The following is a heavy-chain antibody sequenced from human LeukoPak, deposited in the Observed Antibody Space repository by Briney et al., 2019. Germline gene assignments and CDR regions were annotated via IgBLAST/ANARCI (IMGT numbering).Heavy chain of an antibody. CDR2: IIPIFGTA. CDR3: ARSVDSSGPFDY. V-gene: IGHV1-69*13. D-gene: IGHD3-22*01. CDR1: GGTFSSYA. Sequence: ASVTVSCKASGGTFSSYAISWVRQAPGQGLEWMGGIIPIFGTANYAQKFQGGVTITADESTSTAYMELSSLRSEDTAVYYCARSVDSSGPFDYWGQGTLVTVSS. J-gene: IGHJ4*02.